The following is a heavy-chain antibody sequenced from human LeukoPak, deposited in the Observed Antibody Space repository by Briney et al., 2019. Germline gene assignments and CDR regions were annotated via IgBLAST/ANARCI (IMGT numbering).Heavy chain of an antibody. CDR3: ARDIWFGELTDAFDI. CDR2: INPNSGGT. Sequence: ASVKVSCKASGYTFTGYYMHWVRQAPGPGLEWMGWINPNSGGTNYAQKFQGMVTMTRDTSISTAYMELSRLRSGDTAVYYCARDIWFGELTDAFDIWGQGTMVTVSS. D-gene: IGHD3-10*01. J-gene: IGHJ3*02. V-gene: IGHV1-2*02. CDR1: GYTFTGYY.